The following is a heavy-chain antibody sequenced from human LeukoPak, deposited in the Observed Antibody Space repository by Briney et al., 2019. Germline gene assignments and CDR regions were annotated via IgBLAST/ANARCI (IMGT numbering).Heavy chain of an antibody. CDR3: AKYNDVCSANGCSAAYRSCFGH. V-gene: IGHV3-7*03. CDR2: IKQDGSEK. Sequence: GGSLRLSCAASGFTFSSYWMSWVRQAPGKGLEWVANIKQDGSEKYYVDSVKGRFTISRDNAKNSLYLQMNSLRAEDTGVYYCAKYNDVCSANGCSAAYRSCFGHWGQGALVTVSS. J-gene: IGHJ4*02. CDR1: GFTFSSYW. D-gene: IGHD2-15*01.